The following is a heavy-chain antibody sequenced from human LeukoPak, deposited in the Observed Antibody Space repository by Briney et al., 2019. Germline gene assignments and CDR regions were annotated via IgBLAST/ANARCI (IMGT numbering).Heavy chain of an antibody. D-gene: IGHD5-12*01. CDR2: IYPGDSDT. CDR1: GYSFTSYW. Sequence: GESLKISCKGSGYSFTSYWIGWVRQMPGKGLEWMGIIYPGDSDTRYSPSFQGQVTISADKSISTAYLQWSSLKASDTAMYYCAGGESRYIVGTPIAFYIWGQGTKVTGSS. CDR3: AGGESRYIVGTPIAFYI. J-gene: IGHJ3*02. V-gene: IGHV5-51*01.